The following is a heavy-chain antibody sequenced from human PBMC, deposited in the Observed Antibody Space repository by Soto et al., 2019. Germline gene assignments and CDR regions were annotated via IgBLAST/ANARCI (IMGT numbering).Heavy chain of an antibody. CDR1: GFTFSSYA. V-gene: IGHV3-23*01. CDR3: GMYASGSLYTMFDY. D-gene: IGHD3-10*01. CDR2: ISGSGGST. Sequence: GGSLRLSCAASGFTFSSYAMSWVRQAPGKGLEWVSAISGSGGSTYYADSVKGRFTISRDNSKNTLYLQMNSLRAEDTAVYYCGMYASGSLYTMFDYRCQGPLVSVSS. J-gene: IGHJ4*02.